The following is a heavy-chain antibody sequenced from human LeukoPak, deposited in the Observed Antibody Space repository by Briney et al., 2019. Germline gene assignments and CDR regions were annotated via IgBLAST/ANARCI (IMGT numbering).Heavy chain of an antibody. CDR3: ARERIQLWFSGAFDI. CDR1: GGSISSYY. J-gene: IGHJ3*02. V-gene: IGHV4-59*08. Sequence: SETLSLTCTVSGGSISSYYWSWIRQPPGKGLEWIGYIYYSGSTNYNPSLKSRVTISVDTSKNQFSLKLSSVTAADTAVYYCARERIQLWFSGAFDIWGQGTMVTASS. D-gene: IGHD5-18*01. CDR2: IYYSGST.